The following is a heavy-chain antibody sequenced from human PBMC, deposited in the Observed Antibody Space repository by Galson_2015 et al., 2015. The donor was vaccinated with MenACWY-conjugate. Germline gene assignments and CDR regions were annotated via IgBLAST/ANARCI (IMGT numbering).Heavy chain of an antibody. CDR3: TTHKPDSWGGLLFHFYMDV. CDR2: IKSQTDGGKT. CDR1: ASTFTNAY. J-gene: IGHJ6*03. Sequence: SLRLSCAGSASTFTNAYMSWVRQAPGKGLEWVGRIKSQTDGGKTDYAAPVKGRFTISRDDSKNTLYLQISSLKIEDTAVYYCTTHKPDSWGGLLFHFYMDVWGKGTTVTVSS. D-gene: IGHD2-21*01. V-gene: IGHV3-15*01.